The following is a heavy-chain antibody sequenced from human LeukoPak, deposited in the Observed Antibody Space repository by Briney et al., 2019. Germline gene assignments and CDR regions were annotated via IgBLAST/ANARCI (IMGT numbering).Heavy chain of an antibody. V-gene: IGHV3-20*04. Sequence: GGSLRLSCAASGFIFDDYGMSWVRQAPGKGLEWVAGIHFSGDSTGYADSVKGRFTISRDNAKNSLYLQMNSLRSEDTALYYCAKDNIRIVVAGTIDYWGQGTLVTVSS. D-gene: IGHD6-19*01. J-gene: IGHJ4*02. CDR2: IHFSGDST. CDR3: AKDNIRIVVAGTIDY. CDR1: GFIFDDYG.